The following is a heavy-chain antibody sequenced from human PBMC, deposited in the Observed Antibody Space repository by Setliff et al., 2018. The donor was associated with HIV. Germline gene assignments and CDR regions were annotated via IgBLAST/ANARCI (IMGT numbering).Heavy chain of an antibody. J-gene: IGHJ5*02. CDR2: IYTSGST. CDR1: GGSISSGIYY. V-gene: IGHV4-61*02. Sequence: PSETLSLTCTVSGGSISSGIYYWSWIRQPAGKGLEWIGRIYTSGSTKYNPSLESRVTISVDTSKNQFSLKLSSVTAADTAVYYCARVSRGGSSPGWFDPWGQGTLVTVSS. D-gene: IGHD6-6*01. CDR3: ARVSRGGSSPGWFDP.